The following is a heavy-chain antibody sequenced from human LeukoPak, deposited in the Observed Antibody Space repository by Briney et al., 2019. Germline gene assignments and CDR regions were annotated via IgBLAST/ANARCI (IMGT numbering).Heavy chain of an antibody. CDR2: ISSGGAYI. CDR3: ARPYYDSSGYFDY. CDR1: GFTFSVYS. J-gene: IGHJ4*02. D-gene: IGHD3-22*01. V-gene: IGHV3-21*01. Sequence: GGSLRLSCAASGFTFSVYSMNWVRQAPGKGLEWVSSISSGGAYIYYADSVKGRFTISRDNAKNSLYLQMNSLRAEDTAVYYCARPYYDSSGYFDYWGQGTLVTVSS.